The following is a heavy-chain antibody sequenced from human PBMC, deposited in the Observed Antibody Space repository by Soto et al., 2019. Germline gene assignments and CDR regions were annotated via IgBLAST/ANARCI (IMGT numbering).Heavy chain of an antibody. V-gene: IGHV4-30-4*01. CDR3: ARSDIVVAPRLAEYFQH. Sequence: PSETLSLTCTVSGGSISSGDYYWSWIRQPPGKGLEWIGYIYYSGSTYYNPSLKSRLIISVDTSKDQFSLKLSSVTAADTAVYYRARSDIVVAPRLAEYFQHWGQGTLVTVS. D-gene: IGHD2-15*01. CDR1: GGSISSGDYY. CDR2: IYYSGST. J-gene: IGHJ1*01.